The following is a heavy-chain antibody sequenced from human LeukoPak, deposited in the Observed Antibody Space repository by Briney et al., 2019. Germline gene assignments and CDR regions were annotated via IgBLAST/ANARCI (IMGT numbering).Heavy chain of an antibody. CDR1: DGSINGYY. CDR2: MYSGGTT. Sequence: SETLSLTCTVSDGSINGYYWSWIRQPPGKGLDWIGYMYSGGTTKYSPSLKSRVTISVDASNNQFALKLSSVTAADTAVYYCARVFNIGPLPFDSWGQGTLVTVSS. V-gene: IGHV4-59*08. J-gene: IGHJ4*02. D-gene: IGHD5-12*01. CDR3: ARVFNIGPLPFDS.